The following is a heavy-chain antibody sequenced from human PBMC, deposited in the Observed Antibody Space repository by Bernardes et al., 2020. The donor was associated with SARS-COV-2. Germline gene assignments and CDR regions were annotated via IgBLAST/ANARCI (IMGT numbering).Heavy chain of an antibody. Sequence: GSLRLSCAASGFSVTTKYMSWVRQAPGRGLEWVSVIYAGGDTYFADSVKGRFTVSRDESENTFYLQMNSLKREDTAVYYCARDSRGRGLGRYYFDLWGQGTLVTVSS. CDR1: GFSVTTKY. D-gene: IGHD3-10*01. J-gene: IGHJ4*02. CDR3: ARDSRGRGLGRYYFDL. CDR2: IYAGGDT. V-gene: IGHV3-53*01.